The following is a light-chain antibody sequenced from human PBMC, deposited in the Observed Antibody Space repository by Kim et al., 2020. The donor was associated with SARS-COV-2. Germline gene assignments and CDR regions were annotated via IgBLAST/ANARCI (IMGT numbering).Light chain of an antibody. CDR2: EGS. J-gene: IGLJ3*02. CDR3: CSYAGSNNLV. V-gene: IGLV2-23*01. Sequence: QSALTQPASVSGSPGQSITISCTGTSSDVGGYNFVSWYQQHPGKAPKLMIYEGSERPSGVSNRFSGSKSGNTASLTISGLQAEDEADYYCCSYAGSNNLVFGGGTQLTVL. CDR1: SSDVGGYNF.